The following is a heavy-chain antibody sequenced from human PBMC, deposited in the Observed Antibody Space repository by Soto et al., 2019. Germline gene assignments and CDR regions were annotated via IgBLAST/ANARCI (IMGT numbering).Heavy chain of an antibody. J-gene: IGHJ6*02. Sequence: EVQLVESGGGLVQPGGSLRLSCAASGFTFSSYWMSWVRQAPGKGLEWVANIKQDGSEKYYVDSVKGRFTISRDNAKNSLYLQMNSLRAEDKAVYYCARDPNIVLVPAAIYYYYGMDVWGQGTTVTVSS. CDR1: GFTFSSYW. V-gene: IGHV3-7*01. CDR3: ARDPNIVLVPAAIYYYYGMDV. CDR2: IKQDGSEK. D-gene: IGHD2-2*01.